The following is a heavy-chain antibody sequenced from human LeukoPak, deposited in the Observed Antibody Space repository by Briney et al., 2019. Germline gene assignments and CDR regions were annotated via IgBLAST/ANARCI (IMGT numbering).Heavy chain of an antibody. J-gene: IGHJ3*02. CDR3: ARDGGLTYYYDTSPSPDAFDI. CDR1: GFTFSSYE. CDR2: ISSSGSTI. D-gene: IGHD3-22*01. Sequence: PGGSLRLSCAASGFTFSSYEMNWVRQAPGKGLEGVSYISSSGSTIYYADSVKGRFTISRDNAKNSLYLQMNSLRAEDTAVYYCARDGGLTYYYDTSPSPDAFDIWGQGTMVTVSS. V-gene: IGHV3-48*03.